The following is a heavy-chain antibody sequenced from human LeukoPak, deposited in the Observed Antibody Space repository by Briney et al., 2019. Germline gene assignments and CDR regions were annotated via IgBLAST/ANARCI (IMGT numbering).Heavy chain of an antibody. CDR1: GGSISSGDYY. CDR2: IYYSGST. Sequence: KPSQTLSLTCTVSGGSISSGDYYWSWIRQPPGKGLEWIGYIYYSGSTYYNPSLKSRVTISVDTSKNQFSLKLSSVTAADTAVYYCARFLWQLGTNYFDYWGQGTLVTVSS. J-gene: IGHJ4*02. CDR3: ARFLWQLGTNYFDY. D-gene: IGHD6-13*01. V-gene: IGHV4-30-4*01.